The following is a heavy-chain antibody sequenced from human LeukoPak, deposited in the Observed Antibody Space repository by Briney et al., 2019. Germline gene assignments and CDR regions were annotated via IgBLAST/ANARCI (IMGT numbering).Heavy chain of an antibody. V-gene: IGHV3-64D*09. Sequence: GGSLILSCSASGFTFSSYAMHWVRQAPGKGLEYVSTISSNGGSTYYADSVKGRFTISRDNSKNTLYLQMSSLRAEDTAVYYCGSSTMVRGVIDYWGQGTLVTVSS. CDR2: ISSNGGST. J-gene: IGHJ4*02. D-gene: IGHD3-10*01. CDR1: GFTFSSYA. CDR3: GSSTMVRGVIDY.